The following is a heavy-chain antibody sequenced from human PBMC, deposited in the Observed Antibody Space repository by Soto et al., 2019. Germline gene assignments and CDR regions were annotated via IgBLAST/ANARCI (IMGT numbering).Heavy chain of an antibody. D-gene: IGHD3-16*01. V-gene: IGHV3-30*18. CDR2: ISYDGSNK. CDR3: EKQIESYVREYHFDY. J-gene: IGHJ4*02. CDR1: GFTFSSYG. Sequence: GGSLRLSCAASGFTFSSYGMHWVRQAPGKGLEWVAVISYDGSNKYYADSVKGRFTISRDNSKNTLYLQMNSLRAEDTAVYYCEKQIESYVREYHFDYWGQGTLVTVYS.